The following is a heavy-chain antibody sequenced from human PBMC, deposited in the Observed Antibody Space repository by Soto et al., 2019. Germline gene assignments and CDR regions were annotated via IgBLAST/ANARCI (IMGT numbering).Heavy chain of an antibody. D-gene: IGHD4-17*01. V-gene: IGHV1-46*01. J-gene: IGHJ3*02. Sequence: GASVKVSCKASGYTFTGYHMHWVRQAPGQGLEWMGRIIPIRGIASYAQTFQGRVTITADTSTSTVYMELSSLRSEDTAVYYCVRVRQGASRAYGDLGAFDIWGQGTMVTVSS. CDR1: GYTFTGYH. CDR3: VRVRQGASRAYGDLGAFDI. CDR2: IIPIRGIA.